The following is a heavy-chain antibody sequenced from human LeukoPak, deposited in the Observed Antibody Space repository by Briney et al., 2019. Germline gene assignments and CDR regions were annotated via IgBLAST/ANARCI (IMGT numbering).Heavy chain of an antibody. CDR2: ISAYNGNT. V-gene: IGHV1-18*01. CDR3: ARVMITFGGVIGPFDY. D-gene: IGHD3-16*02. CDR1: GYTFTSYG. Sequence: ASVKVSCKASGYTFTSYGISWVRQAPGQGLEWMGWISAYNGNTNYAQKLQGRVTMTTDTSTSTAYMELRSLRSDDTAVYYCARVMITFGGVIGPFDYWGQGTLVTVSS. J-gene: IGHJ4*02.